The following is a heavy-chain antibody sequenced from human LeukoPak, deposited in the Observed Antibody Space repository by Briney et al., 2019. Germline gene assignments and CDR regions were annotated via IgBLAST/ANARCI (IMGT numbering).Heavy chain of an antibody. CDR2: ISSSSGSI. Sequence: GGSLRLSCAASGFTFSSYNMTWLRQAPGKGLEWVSSISSSSGSIYYADSVKGRFTISRDNAKNSVYLQMNSLRAEDTAVYYCARDWNYFSCWGQGTLVTVSS. CDR3: ARDWNYFSC. V-gene: IGHV3-21*01. D-gene: IGHD1-1*01. J-gene: IGHJ4*02. CDR1: GFTFSSYN.